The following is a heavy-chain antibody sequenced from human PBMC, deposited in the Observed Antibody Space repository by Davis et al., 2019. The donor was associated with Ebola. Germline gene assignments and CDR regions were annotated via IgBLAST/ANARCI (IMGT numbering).Heavy chain of an antibody. V-gene: IGHV4-61*09. J-gene: IGHJ6*02. D-gene: IGHD3-3*01. CDR1: GDSMTSGSYY. Sequence: PSETLSLTCSVSGDSMTSGSYYWSWIRQPAGKGLEWIGHIYSARSTNYNPSLKSRVTISIDTSKNQVSLRLTSVTAADTAVYYCARNMSSFWNGHLQMTSYYYGMDVWGQGTTVTVSS. CDR2: IYSARST. CDR3: ARNMSSFWNGHLQMTSYYYGMDV.